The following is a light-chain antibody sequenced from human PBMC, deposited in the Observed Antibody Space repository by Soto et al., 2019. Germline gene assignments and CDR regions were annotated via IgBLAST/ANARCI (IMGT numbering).Light chain of an antibody. Sequence: QSLLTQPRSVSGSPGQSVTISCTGTSSDVGGYNYVSWYQQHPGKAPKLMIYDVSKRPPGVPDRFSGSKSGNTASLTISGLQAEDEADYYCCSYAGSYTFVFGTGTKVTVL. CDR3: CSYAGSYTFV. CDR1: SSDVGGYNY. V-gene: IGLV2-11*01. CDR2: DVS. J-gene: IGLJ1*01.